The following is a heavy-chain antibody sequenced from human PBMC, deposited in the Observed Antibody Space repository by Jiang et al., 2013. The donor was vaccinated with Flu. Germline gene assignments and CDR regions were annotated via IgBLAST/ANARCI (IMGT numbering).Heavy chain of an antibody. D-gene: IGHD3-3*01. CDR3: ASEYYDFWSGYYGHYGMDV. J-gene: IGHJ6*02. Sequence: WVRQAPGQGLEWMGRINPNSGGTNYAQKFQGRVTMTRDTSISTAYMELSRLRSDDTAVYYCASEYYDFWSGYYGHYGMDVWGQGTTVTVSS. CDR2: INPNSGGT. V-gene: IGHV1-2*06.